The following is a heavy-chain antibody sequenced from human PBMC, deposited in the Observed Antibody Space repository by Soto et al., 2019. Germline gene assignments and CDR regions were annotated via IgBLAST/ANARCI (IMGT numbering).Heavy chain of an antibody. J-gene: IGHJ5*02. V-gene: IGHV1-3*01. Sequence: ASVKVSCKASGYTLTRYTMNWVRQAPGQRLEWMGWINPDNGNTKSPQKFQDRVIITRDTSASTAYMDLSSLRSEDTAVYYCARGIATGQLDPWGQGPLVTVSS. CDR1: GYTLTRYT. CDR3: ARGIATGQLDP. D-gene: IGHD2-15*01. CDR2: INPDNGNT.